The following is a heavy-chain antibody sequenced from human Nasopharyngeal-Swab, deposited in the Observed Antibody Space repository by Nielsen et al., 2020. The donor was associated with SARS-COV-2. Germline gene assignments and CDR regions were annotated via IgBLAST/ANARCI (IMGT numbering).Heavy chain of an antibody. Sequence: GESLKISCAASGFTGSSYAMHWVRQAPGKGLEWVAFIAHDASNEYYGDSVKGRFSISRDSSKNTLYLQMDSLRGEDTAVYYCARDAPAHYGAFYWGRGTLVTVSS. D-gene: IGHD4-17*01. CDR3: ARDAPAHYGAFY. CDR2: IAHDASNE. J-gene: IGHJ4*02. CDR1: GFTGSSYA. V-gene: IGHV3-30*04.